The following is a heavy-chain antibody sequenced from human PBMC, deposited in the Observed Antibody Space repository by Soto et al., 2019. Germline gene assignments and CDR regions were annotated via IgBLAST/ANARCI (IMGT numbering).Heavy chain of an antibody. CDR1: GFIFDDFA. CDR2: ISWNSNDI. D-gene: IGHD1-1*01. Sequence: EVLLVESGGGLIQPGRSLRLSCVASGFIFDDFAMHWVRQVPGKGLEWVSGISWNSNDIAYADSVRGRFTISRDNAKKALYLQMNDLRPEDTAFYYCVKKNEFYFNYWGQGNLVTVSS. V-gene: IGHV3-9*01. CDR3: VKKNEFYFNY. J-gene: IGHJ4*02.